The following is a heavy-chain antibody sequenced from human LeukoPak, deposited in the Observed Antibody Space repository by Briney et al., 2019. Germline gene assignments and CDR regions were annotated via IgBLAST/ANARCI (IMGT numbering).Heavy chain of an antibody. D-gene: IGHD5-18*01. Sequence: SETLSLTCTVSGGSVSSSSYYWSWIRQPPGKGLEWIGEINHSGSTNYNPSLKSRVTISVDTSKNQFSLKLSSVTAADTTVYYCARALGYSYGSYKPYWYFDLWGRGTLVTVSS. CDR2: INHSGST. CDR3: ARALGYSYGSYKPYWYFDL. J-gene: IGHJ2*01. CDR1: GGSVSSSSYY. V-gene: IGHV4-39*07.